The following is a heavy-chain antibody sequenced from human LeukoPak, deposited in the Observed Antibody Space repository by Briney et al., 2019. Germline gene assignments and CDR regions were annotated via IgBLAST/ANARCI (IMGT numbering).Heavy chain of an antibody. J-gene: IGHJ4*02. V-gene: IGHV4-39*07. D-gene: IGHD3-10*01. Sequence: PSETLSLTCTVSGGSISSSSYYWGWIRQPPGKGLEWIGSIYYSGSTYYNPSLKSRVTISVDTSKNQFSLKLSSVTAADTAVYYCAKGEGYYGSGPSGYWGQGTLVTVSS. CDR3: AKGEGYYGSGPSGY. CDR1: GGSISSSSYY. CDR2: IYYSGST.